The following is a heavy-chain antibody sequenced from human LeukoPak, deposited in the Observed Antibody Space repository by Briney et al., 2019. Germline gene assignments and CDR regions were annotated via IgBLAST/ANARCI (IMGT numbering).Heavy chain of an antibody. D-gene: IGHD6-19*01. J-gene: IGHJ3*02. CDR2: IYSSGGT. Sequence: SETLFLTCTVSGGSISSYYWSWIRQPAGKGLEWIGRIYSSGGTKYNTSLKTRVTLSVDTSKNQFSLKLTSVTAADTAVYYCARVKSSGWGGAFDIWGQGTMVTVSS. CDR1: GGSISSYY. CDR3: ARVKSSGWGGAFDI. V-gene: IGHV4-4*07.